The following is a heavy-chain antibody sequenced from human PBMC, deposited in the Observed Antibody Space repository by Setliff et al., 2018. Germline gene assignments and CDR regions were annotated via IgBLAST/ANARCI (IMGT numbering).Heavy chain of an antibody. CDR1: GDSISSRTHY. V-gene: IGHV4-61*09. J-gene: IGHJ4*02. CDR3: ARGGTYRYFDY. Sequence: PSETLSLTCTVSGDSISSRTHYWSWIRQPAGKGLEWIGQVYTSWSTNYNPSLKSRATISLDTSKTQFSLKLNSMTTADTAVYYCARGGTYRYFDYWGQGALVTVSS. CDR2: VYTSWST.